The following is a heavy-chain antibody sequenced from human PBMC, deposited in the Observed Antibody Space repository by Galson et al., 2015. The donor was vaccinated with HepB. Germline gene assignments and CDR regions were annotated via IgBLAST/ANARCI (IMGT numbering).Heavy chain of an antibody. CDR3: ASLSTVTTMLSAYGMDV. Sequence: SVKVSCKASGYTFTSYAMHWVRQAPGQRLEWMGWINAGNGNTKYSQKFQGRVTITRDTSASTAYMELSSLRSEDTAVYYCASLSTVTTMLSAYGMDVWGQGTTVTVSS. CDR1: GYTFTSYA. J-gene: IGHJ6*02. V-gene: IGHV1-3*01. CDR2: INAGNGNT. D-gene: IGHD4-17*01.